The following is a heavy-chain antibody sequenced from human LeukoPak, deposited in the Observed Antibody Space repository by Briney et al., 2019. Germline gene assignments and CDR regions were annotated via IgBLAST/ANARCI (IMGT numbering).Heavy chain of an antibody. CDR2: IYPGDSDT. J-gene: IGHJ3*02. V-gene: IGHV5-51*01. D-gene: IGHD3-3*01. CDR1: GXSFASYW. Sequence: GESLKISCKGSGXSFASYWIGWVRQMPGKGLEWMGIIYPGDSDTRYSPSFQGQVTISADKSISTAYLQWSSLKSSDTAMYYCARTNYDLSNAFDIWGQGTVVTVSP. CDR3: ARTNYDLSNAFDI.